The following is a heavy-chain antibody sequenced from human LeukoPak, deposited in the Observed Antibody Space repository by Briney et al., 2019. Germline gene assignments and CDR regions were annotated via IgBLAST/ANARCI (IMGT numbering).Heavy chain of an antibody. V-gene: IGHV4-61*01. D-gene: IGHD1-20*01. J-gene: IGHJ4*02. Sequence: PSETLSLTCSVSGGSVSSDSYYWSWIRQPPGKGLEWIGYIYYSGSTNYNPSLKSRVTISVDTSKNQFSLKLSSVTAADTAVYYCARESSNWNEDWGQGTLVTVSS. CDR3: ARESSNWNED. CDR1: GGSVSSDSYY. CDR2: IYYSGST.